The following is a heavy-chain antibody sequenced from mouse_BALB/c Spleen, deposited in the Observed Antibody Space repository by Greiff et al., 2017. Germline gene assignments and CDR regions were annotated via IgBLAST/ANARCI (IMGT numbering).Heavy chain of an antibody. CDR2: IYPGDGDT. D-gene: IGHD1-1*02. Sequence: QVQLQQSGAELVRPGSSVKISCKASGYAFSSYWMNWVKQRPGQGLEWIGQIYPGDGDTNYNGKFKGKATLTADKSSSTAYMQLSSLTSEDSAVYFCARGKPLWSNAMDDWGQGTSVTVSS. CDR1: GYAFSSYW. CDR3: ARGKPLWSNAMDD. V-gene: IGHV1-80*01. J-gene: IGHJ4*01.